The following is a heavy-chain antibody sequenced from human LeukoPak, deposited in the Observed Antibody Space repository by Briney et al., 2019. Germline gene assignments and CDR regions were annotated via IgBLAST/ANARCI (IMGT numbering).Heavy chain of an antibody. D-gene: IGHD3-10*01. Sequence: ASVKVSCKPSGYTFTGYYIHWVRQAPGQGLEDVGWINPNSGGTNYAQKVQGRVTMTRDTSISTAYIELGRLRSDDTAVYYCARGSITMVRGVLDDWGQGTLVTVPS. J-gene: IGHJ4*02. V-gene: IGHV1-2*02. CDR1: GYTFTGYY. CDR2: INPNSGGT. CDR3: ARGSITMVRGVLDD.